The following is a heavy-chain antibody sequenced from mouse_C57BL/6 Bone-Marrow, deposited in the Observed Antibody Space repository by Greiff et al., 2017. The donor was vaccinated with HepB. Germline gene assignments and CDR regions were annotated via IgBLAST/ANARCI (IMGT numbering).Heavy chain of an antibody. CDR3: ARQFDYSTPPYAMDY. J-gene: IGHJ4*01. CDR2: ISNGGGST. Sequence: EVMLVESGGGLVQPGGSLKLSCAASGFTFSDYYMYWVRQTPEKRLEWVAYISNGGGSTYYPDTVKGRFTISRDNAKNTLYLQMSRLTSEDTAMYYWARQFDYSTPPYAMDYWGQGTSVTVSS. V-gene: IGHV5-12*01. D-gene: IGHD2-5*01. CDR1: GFTFSDYY.